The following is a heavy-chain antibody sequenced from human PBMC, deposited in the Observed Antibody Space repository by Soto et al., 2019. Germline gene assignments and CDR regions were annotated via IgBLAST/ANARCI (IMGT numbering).Heavy chain of an antibody. CDR2: ISGDGGDT. V-gene: IGHV3-23*01. D-gene: IGHD4-17*01. CDR3: AKRFYGGNSAVAFDI. CDR1: GFTFSNYG. Sequence: EVQLLESGGGLVGPGGSLRLSCAASGFTFSNYGMSWVRQAPGKGLEWVSGISGDGGDTYYADSVKGRFTISRDKSKNTLYLQMNNLGAEDTALYYCAKRFYGGNSAVAFDIWGRGTMVTVS. J-gene: IGHJ3*02.